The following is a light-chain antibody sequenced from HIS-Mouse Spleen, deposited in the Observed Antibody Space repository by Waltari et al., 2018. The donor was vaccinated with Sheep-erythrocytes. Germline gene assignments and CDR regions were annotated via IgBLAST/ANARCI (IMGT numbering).Light chain of an antibody. Sequence: DIVMTQSPLSLPVTPGEPASISCRSSQSLLHSNGYNYLDWYLQKPGQSPQLLIYLGSNRACGVPDMFSGSGSGTDFTLKISRVEAEDVGVYYCMQALQTPTFGQGTRLEIK. CDR2: LGS. V-gene: IGKV2-28*01. CDR1: QSLLHSNGYNY. J-gene: IGKJ5*01. CDR3: MQALQTPT.